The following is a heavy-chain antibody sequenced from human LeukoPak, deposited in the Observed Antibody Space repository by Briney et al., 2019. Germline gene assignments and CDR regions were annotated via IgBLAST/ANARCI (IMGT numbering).Heavy chain of an antibody. D-gene: IGHD3-22*01. V-gene: IGHV1-69*04. J-gene: IGHJ4*02. CDR1: GGTFSSYA. Sequence: SVKVSCKASGGTFSSYAISWVRQAPGQGLEWMGRIIPVLGIANYAQKFQGRVTITADKSTSTAYMELSSLRSEDTAVYYCAREGDYYDSSGYYDDYWGQGTLVTVSS. CDR2: IIPVLGIA. CDR3: AREGDYYDSSGYYDDY.